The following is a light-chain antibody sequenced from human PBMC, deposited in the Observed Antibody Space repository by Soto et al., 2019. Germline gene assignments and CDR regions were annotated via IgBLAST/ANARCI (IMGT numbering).Light chain of an antibody. CDR1: TSDIGNYNY. CDR2: EVT. CDR3: SSYTSRSTVV. J-gene: IGLJ2*01. V-gene: IGLV2-14*01. Sequence: QSVLTQPASVSGSPGQSITISCTGTTSDIGNYNYVSWYQQHPGKAPKIMIYEVTNRPSGISKRFSASKSGNTASLTISGLQADDEADYYCSSYTSRSTVVFGGGTKLTVL.